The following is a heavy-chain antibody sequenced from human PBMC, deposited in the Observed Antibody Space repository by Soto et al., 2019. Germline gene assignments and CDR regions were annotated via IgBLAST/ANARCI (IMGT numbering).Heavy chain of an antibody. CDR2: INHSGST. D-gene: IGHD4-17*01. Sequence: QVQLQQWGAGLLKPSETLSLTCAVYGGSFSGYYWGWIRQPPGKGLEWIGEINHSGSTNYNPSLKSRVTISVDTSKNQFSRKLSSVTAADTAVYYCAREYGDYGVIDYWGQGTLVTVSS. CDR1: GGSFSGYY. CDR3: AREYGDYGVIDY. J-gene: IGHJ4*02. V-gene: IGHV4-34*01.